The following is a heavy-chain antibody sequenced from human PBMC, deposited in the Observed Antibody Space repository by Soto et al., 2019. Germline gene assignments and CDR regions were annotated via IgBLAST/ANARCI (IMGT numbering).Heavy chain of an antibody. V-gene: IGHV3-23*01. D-gene: IGHD3-10*01. CDR1: GFTFSSYS. CDR2: LSGSGGTT. J-gene: IGHJ3*02. Sequence: GGSLRLSCAASGFTFSSYSMNWVRQAPGKGLEWVSTLSGSGGTTYYADSVKGQFTISRDNSKSTLYLQMNSLRAEDTAVYYCAKDRYYYGSGSLTDAFDIWGQGTMVTVSS. CDR3: AKDRYYYGSGSLTDAFDI.